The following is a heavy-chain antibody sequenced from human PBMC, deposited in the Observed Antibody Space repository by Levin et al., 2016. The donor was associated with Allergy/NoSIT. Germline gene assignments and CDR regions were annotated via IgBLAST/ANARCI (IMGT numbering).Heavy chain of an antibody. CDR1: GFTFSDYS. CDR3: AKGPGDGHTDD. CDR2: ISGSSIYT. J-gene: IGHJ4*02. Sequence: GESLKISCGASGFTFSDYSMSWVRQAPGKGLEWVSAISGSSIYTHYADSVKGRFTISRDNSKNTLYLQMNSLRAEDTALYYCAKGPGDGHTDDWGQGTLVTVSS. D-gene: IGHD5-24*01. V-gene: IGHV3-23*01.